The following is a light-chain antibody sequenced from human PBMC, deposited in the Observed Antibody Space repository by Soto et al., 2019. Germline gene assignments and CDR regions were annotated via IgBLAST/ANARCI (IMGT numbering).Light chain of an antibody. CDR1: QTVLYSSNNKNY. J-gene: IGKJ3*01. CDR2: WAS. V-gene: IGKV4-1*01. Sequence: DIVMTQSPDSLAVSLGERATINCKSSQTVLYSSNNKNYLAWYQQKPGQPPKLLIYWASIRESGVPDRFSGSGSGTDVTLTISSLQAEDVAVYYCQQYYGTPLTFGPGTKVDIK. CDR3: QQYYGTPLT.